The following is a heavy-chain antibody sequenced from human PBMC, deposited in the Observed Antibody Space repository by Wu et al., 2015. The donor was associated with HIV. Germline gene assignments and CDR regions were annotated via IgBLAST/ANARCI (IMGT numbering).Heavy chain of an antibody. CDR3: ARGISMVRGGWLWFDP. Sequence: QVQLVQSGAEVKKPGSSVKVSCKASGGTFDNYAINWVRQAPGQGLEWMGGIIPLFDTTNYAQKLQGRVTITTDYSTSTAYMELSSLRYEDTAVYYCARGISMVRGGWLWFDPGPGNPGHRPL. J-gene: IGHJ5*02. V-gene: IGHV1-69*05. CDR1: GGTFDNYA. CDR2: IIPLFDTT. D-gene: IGHD3-10*01.